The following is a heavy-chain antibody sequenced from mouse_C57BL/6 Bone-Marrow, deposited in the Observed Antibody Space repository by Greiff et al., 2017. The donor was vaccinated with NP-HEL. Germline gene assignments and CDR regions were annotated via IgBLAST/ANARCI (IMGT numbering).Heavy chain of an antibody. CDR1: GFTFTDYY. J-gene: IGHJ1*03. CDR3: ARYYYGSSYWYFDV. Sequence: EVKLVESGGGLVQPGGSLSLSCAASGFTFTDYYMSWVRQPPGKALEWLGFIRNKANGYTTEYSASVKGRFTISRDNSQSILYLQMNALRAEDSATYYCARYYYGSSYWYFDVRGTGTTVTVSS. D-gene: IGHD1-1*01. CDR2: IRNKANGYTT. V-gene: IGHV7-3*01.